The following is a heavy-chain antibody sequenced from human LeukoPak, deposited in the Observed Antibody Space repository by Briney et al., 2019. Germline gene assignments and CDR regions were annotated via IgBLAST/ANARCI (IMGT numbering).Heavy chain of an antibody. CDR3: AKELHFADGALITIDY. J-gene: IGHJ4*02. V-gene: IGHV3-23*01. CDR2: ISESGTNT. CDR1: GFTFSSCA. D-gene: IGHD1-26*01. Sequence: GGSLRLSCAASGFTFSSCAMSWVRQAPGKGLEWVSAISESGTNTHYADSVKGRFTISRDNSKNTLYLQMNSLRAEDTAVYYCAKELHFADGALITIDYWGQGTLVTVSS.